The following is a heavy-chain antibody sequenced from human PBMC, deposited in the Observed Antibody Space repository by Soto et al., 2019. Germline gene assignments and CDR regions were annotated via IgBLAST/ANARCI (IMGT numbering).Heavy chain of an antibody. J-gene: IGHJ6*02. CDR3: ARGNYYDSSGYYPLYYYYGMDV. D-gene: IGHD3-22*01. CDR1: GFTFSSYG. V-gene: IGHV3-30*03. CDR2: ISYDGSNK. Sequence: PGGSLRLSCAASGFTFSSYGMHWVRQAPGKGLEWVAVISYDGSNKYYADSVKGRFTISRDNSKNTLYLQMNSLRAEDTAVYYCARGNYYDSSGYYPLYYYYGMDVWGQGTTVTVSS.